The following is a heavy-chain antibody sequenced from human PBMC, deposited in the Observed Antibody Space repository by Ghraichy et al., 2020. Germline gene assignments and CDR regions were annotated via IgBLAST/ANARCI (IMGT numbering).Heavy chain of an antibody. Sequence: ASVKVSCKASGYTFSTYGMHWVRQAPGQRLEWMGWINSANGKTKYSQKFQGRVTITRDTSASTAYMELSSLTSEDTVVYYCARDYGSGPSGGWFDYWGQGTLVTVSS. V-gene: IGHV1-3*01. CDR2: INSANGKT. CDR3: ARDYGSGPSGGWFDY. CDR1: GYTFSTYG. J-gene: IGHJ5*01. D-gene: IGHD3-10*01.